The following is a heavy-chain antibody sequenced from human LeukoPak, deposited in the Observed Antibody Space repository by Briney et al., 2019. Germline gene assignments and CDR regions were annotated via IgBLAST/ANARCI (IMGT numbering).Heavy chain of an antibody. Sequence: PSETLSLTCTVSGYSINSGYYWGWIRQPPGKGLEWIAIIYHSGSTYYNPSLKSRVTISVDTSKNQFSLNLSSVTAADTAVYYCARAPHFFDTSGSRYYFDYWGQGALVTVSS. CDR3: ARAPHFFDTSGSRYYFDY. D-gene: IGHD3-22*01. J-gene: IGHJ4*02. CDR2: IYHSGST. V-gene: IGHV4-38-2*02. CDR1: GYSINSGYY.